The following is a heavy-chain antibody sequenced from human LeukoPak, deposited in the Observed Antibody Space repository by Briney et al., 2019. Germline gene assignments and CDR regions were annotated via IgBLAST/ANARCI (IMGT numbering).Heavy chain of an antibody. CDR3: ARMPDAFDI. Sequence: AGGSLRLSCAASGFTFNSYAMHWVRQAPGKGLEWVAVISYDGSNKYYADSVKGRFTISRDKSKNTLYLQMNGLRAEDTAVYYCARMPDAFDIWGQGTMVTVSS. CDR1: GFTFNSYA. D-gene: IGHD2-2*01. V-gene: IGHV3-30-3*01. J-gene: IGHJ3*02. CDR2: ISYDGSNK.